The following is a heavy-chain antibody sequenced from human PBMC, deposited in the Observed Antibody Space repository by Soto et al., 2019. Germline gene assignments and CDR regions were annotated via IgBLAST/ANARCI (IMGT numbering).Heavy chain of an antibody. CDR1: GFSLSTSGLG. D-gene: IGHD6-19*01. CDR3: AHRPSGWYLFDY. Sequence: QITLKESGPTLVRPTQTLTLTCTFSGFSLSTSGLGVGWIRQPPGKALEWLALIYWNDDKRYSPSLKARLTITTDTSKHQVVLTMTNMDPVDTATYYCAHRPSGWYLFDYWGQGTLVTVSS. J-gene: IGHJ4*02. V-gene: IGHV2-5*01. CDR2: IYWNDDK.